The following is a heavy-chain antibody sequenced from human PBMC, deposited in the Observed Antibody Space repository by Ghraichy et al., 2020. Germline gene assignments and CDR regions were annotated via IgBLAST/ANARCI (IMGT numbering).Heavy chain of an antibody. CDR3: SRQGITFGGPDFPIDY. D-gene: IGHD3-16*01. CDR2: ISYSGKT. CDR1: GGSISSNNYY. Sequence: SETLSLTCTVSGGSISSNNYYWGWIRQPPGKGLEWIGSISYSGKTYSNPSLKRRVTISVDMSKNQFALKLSSVTAADTAVYYCSRQGITFGGPDFPIDYWGQGTLFTVSS. J-gene: IGHJ4*02. V-gene: IGHV4-39*06.